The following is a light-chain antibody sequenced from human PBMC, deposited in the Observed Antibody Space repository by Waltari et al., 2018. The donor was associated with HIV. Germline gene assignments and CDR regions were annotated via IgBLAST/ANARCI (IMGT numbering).Light chain of an antibody. CDR2: KDD. CDR1: LLAGTY. CDR3: YSATDDIQV. Sequence: SYELTQPSSVSVSPGQTARITCSGDLLAGTYIRWFQHKPGQAPLVIIYKDDVRPEGIPERFSGSSSGTTVTLTITGAQADDEADYYCYSATDDIQVFGGGTRLSVL. J-gene: IGLJ2*01. V-gene: IGLV3-27*01.